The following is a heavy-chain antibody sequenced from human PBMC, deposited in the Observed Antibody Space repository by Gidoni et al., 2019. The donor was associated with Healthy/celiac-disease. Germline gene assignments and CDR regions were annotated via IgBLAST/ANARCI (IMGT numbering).Heavy chain of an antibody. CDR2: IYSGGST. D-gene: IGHD3-9*01. Sequence: EVQLVESGGGLVQPGGSLRLSCAASGFPVSRNYMRWVRQAPGKGLEWVSVIYSGGSTYYADSVKGRFTISRDNSKNTLYLQMNSLRAEDTAVYYCARESYDILTGYYKNYYYGMDVWGQGTTVTVSS. V-gene: IGHV3-66*02. CDR1: GFPVSRNY. J-gene: IGHJ6*02. CDR3: ARESYDILTGYYKNYYYGMDV.